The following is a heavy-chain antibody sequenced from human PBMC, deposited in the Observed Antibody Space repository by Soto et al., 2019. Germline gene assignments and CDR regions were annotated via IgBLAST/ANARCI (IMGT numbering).Heavy chain of an antibody. CDR3: ARDLYSSGWYNYFDP. D-gene: IGHD6-19*01. J-gene: IGHJ5*02. Sequence: QVQLAESGGGVVQPGGSLRLSCAASGFTLNNYGIHWVRQAPGKGLEWVTMISYDGSATYYADSVKGRFTISRDNSKDTVYQQMNTLRVEDTAMYYCARDLYSSGWYNYFDPWGQGTLVTVSS. V-gene: IGHV3-30*03. CDR1: GFTLNNYG. CDR2: ISYDGSAT.